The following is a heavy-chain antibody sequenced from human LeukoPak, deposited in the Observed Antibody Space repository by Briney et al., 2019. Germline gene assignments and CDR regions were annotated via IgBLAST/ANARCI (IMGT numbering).Heavy chain of an antibody. V-gene: IGHV4-4*07. J-gene: IGHJ4*02. D-gene: IGHD3-22*01. CDR1: GGSISSYY. Sequence: SETLSLTCTVSGGSISSYYWSWIRQPAGKGLEWIGRIHTSGSTNYNPSLKSRVTMSVDTSKNQFSLKLSSVTAADTAVYYCARGYKYDSSGHYPPFEYWGQGTLVTVSS. CDR2: IHTSGST. CDR3: ARGYKYDSSGHYPPFEY.